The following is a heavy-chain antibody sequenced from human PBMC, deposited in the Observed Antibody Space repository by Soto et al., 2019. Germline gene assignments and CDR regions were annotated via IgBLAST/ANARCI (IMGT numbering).Heavy chain of an antibody. D-gene: IGHD2-15*01. Sequence: QVQLQESGPGLVKPSGTLSLTCVVSGGSISSTNWWSWVRQPPGEGPEWIGQIYHSGSTNYTPSLKSRVTIPVDKPKNQVSLSLTSVTAADTAVYYFARHGGKYVDYWGQGTLVTVSS. CDR1: GGSISSTNW. CDR3: ARHGGKYVDY. J-gene: IGHJ4*02. CDR2: IYHSGST. V-gene: IGHV4-4*02.